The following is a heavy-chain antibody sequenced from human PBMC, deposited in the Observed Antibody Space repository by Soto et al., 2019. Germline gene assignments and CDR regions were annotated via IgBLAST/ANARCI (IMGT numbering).Heavy chain of an antibody. Sequence: SETLSLTCAVYGGSFSGYYWSWIRQPPGKGLEWIGEINHSGSTNYNPSLKSRVTISVDTSKNQFSLKLSSVTAAATAVYYCARGLGYYDSRVEGDYWGQGTLVTVSS. CDR3: ARGLGYYDSRVEGDY. CDR1: GGSFSGYY. D-gene: IGHD3-22*01. CDR2: INHSGST. V-gene: IGHV4-34*01. J-gene: IGHJ4*02.